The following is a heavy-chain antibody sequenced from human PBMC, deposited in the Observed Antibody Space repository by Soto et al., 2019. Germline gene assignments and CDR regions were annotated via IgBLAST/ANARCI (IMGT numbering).Heavy chain of an antibody. Sequence: QVQLQESGPGLVRPSQTLSLTCSVSGASIYNGGYFWSWIRQSPGKGLEWIGHIHNSGSPYYNPSRKSRVTISADTSMNQFSLALTSVTAADTAMYYCATGPTTEKVDSWGQGILVTVSS. CDR1: GASIYNGGYF. J-gene: IGHJ4*02. CDR3: ATGPTTEKVDS. CDR2: IHNSGSP. V-gene: IGHV4-30-4*01.